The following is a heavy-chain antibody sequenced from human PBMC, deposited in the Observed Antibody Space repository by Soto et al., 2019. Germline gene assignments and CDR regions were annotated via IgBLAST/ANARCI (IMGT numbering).Heavy chain of an antibody. Sequence: SWTXSLTCTVSGGCIIIYFFILIRQPAGKGLEWIGRIYTSGSTNYNPSLKSRVSMSVDTSKNQFSLNLSYVTAADTAVYYCARERRGTSLIEYWGKGKLVKVS. CDR2: IYTSGST. V-gene: IGHV4-4*07. CDR1: GGCIIIYF. J-gene: IGHJ4*02. CDR3: ARERRGTSLIEY.